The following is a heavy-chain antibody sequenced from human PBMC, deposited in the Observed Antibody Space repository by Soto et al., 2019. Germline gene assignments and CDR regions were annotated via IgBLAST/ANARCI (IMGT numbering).Heavy chain of an antibody. CDR1: GGTFSSYA. V-gene: IGHV1-69*13. D-gene: IGHD2-15*01. CDR3: ARVGGGGSCYSSLLTCSYGMDV. CDR2: IIPIFGTA. J-gene: IGHJ6*02. Sequence: ASVKVSCKASGGTFSSYAISWVRQAPGQGLEWMGGIIPIFGTANYAQKFQGRVTITADESTSTAYMELSSLRSEDTAVYYCARVGGGGSCYSSLLTCSYGMDVWGQGTTVTVSS.